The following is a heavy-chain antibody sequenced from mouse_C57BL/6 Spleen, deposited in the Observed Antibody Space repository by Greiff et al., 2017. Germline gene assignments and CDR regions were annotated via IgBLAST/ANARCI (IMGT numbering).Heavy chain of an antibody. CDR2: IYPGSGGT. CDR1: GYTFTSYW. D-gene: IGHD3-3*01. Sequence: QVHVKQPGAELVKPGASVKMSCKASGYTFTSYWITWVKQRPGQGLEWIGDIYPGSGGTNYNEKFKSKATLTVDTSSSTAYMQLSSLTSEDSAVYYCAREKGTWFAYWGQGTLVTVSA. CDR3: AREKGTWFAY. V-gene: IGHV1-55*01. J-gene: IGHJ3*01.